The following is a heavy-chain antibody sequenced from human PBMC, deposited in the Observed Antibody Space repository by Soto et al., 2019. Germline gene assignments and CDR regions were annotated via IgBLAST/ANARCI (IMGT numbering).Heavy chain of an antibody. CDR2: IIPIFGTA. V-gene: IGHV1-69*06. J-gene: IGHJ6*02. CDR3: ARDGRYMVATISPYYYYGMDV. D-gene: IGHD5-12*01. Sequence: QVQLVQSGAEVKKPGSSVKVSCKASGGTFSSYAISWVRQAPGQGLEWMGGIIPIFGTANYAQKFQGRVTITEDKSTSTAYMELSSLRSEDTAVYYGARDGRYMVATISPYYYYGMDVWGQGTTVTVSS. CDR1: GGTFSSYA.